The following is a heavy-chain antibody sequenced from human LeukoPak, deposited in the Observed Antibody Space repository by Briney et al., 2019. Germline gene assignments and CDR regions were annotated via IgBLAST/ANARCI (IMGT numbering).Heavy chain of an antibody. D-gene: IGHD3-22*01. CDR3: ARGDYYDSSGYYYVF. CDR1: VFTFSSYE. CDR2: ISSSGSTI. V-gene: IGHV3-48*03. J-gene: IGHJ4*02. Sequence: GGSLRLFCAASVFTFSSYEMNWVRQAPGKGLEWVSYISSSGSTIYYADSVKGRFTISRDNAKNSLYLQMNSLRAEGTAVYYCARGDYYDSSGYYYVFWGQGTLVTVSS.